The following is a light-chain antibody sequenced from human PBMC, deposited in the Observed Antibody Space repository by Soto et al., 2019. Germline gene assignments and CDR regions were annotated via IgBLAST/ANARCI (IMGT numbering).Light chain of an antibody. Sequence: DIFLTQSPGTLSLSQWERATLSWRASQSVIANYLAWYQQKPGQAPRLLIYRASSRATGIPDRFSGTGSGTDFTLTISRVEPEDFAVYYCQQYGTAPITFGQGTRLEIK. CDR1: QSVIANY. CDR3: QQYGTAPIT. V-gene: IGKV3-20*01. J-gene: IGKJ5*01. CDR2: RAS.